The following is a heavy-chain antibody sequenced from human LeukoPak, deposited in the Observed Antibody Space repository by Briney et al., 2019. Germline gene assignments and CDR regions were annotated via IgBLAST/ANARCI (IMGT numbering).Heavy chain of an antibody. CDR2: IYYSGST. CDR1: GGSISSGDYY. Sequence: SETLSLTRTVSGGSISSGDYYWSWIRQPPGKGLEWIGYIYYSGSTYYNPSLKSRVTISVDTSKNQFSLKLSSVTAADTAVYYCTRASSDYDILTGYWRVNWFDPWGQGTLVTVSS. CDR3: TRASSDYDILTGYWRVNWFDP. V-gene: IGHV4-30-4*01. D-gene: IGHD3-9*01. J-gene: IGHJ5*02.